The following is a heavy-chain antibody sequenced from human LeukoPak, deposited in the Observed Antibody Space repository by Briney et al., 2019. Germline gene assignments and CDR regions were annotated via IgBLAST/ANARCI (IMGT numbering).Heavy chain of an antibody. Sequence: ASVKVSCKASGYTFTSYGISWVRQAPGQGLEWMGWISAYNGNTNYAQKLQGRVTMTTDTSTSTAYMELRSLRSDDTAVYYCARSALGYCTNGVCRSFDYWGQGTLVTVSS. CDR1: GYTFTSYG. J-gene: IGHJ4*02. CDR2: ISAYNGNT. D-gene: IGHD2-8*01. V-gene: IGHV1-18*01. CDR3: ARSALGYCTNGVCRSFDY.